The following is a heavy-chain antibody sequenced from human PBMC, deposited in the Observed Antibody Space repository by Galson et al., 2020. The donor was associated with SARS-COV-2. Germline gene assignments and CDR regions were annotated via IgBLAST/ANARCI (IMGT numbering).Heavy chain of an antibody. V-gene: IGHV1-69*13. D-gene: IGHD6-13*01. CDR2: IIPIFGTA. CDR1: GGTLSSYA. Sequence: SVKVSCKASGGTLSSYAISWVRQAPGQGLEWMGGIIPIFGTANYAQKFQGRVTITADESTSTAYMELSSLRSEDTAVYYCARAFLAKIAAAGVGYYGMDVWGQGTTVTVSS. J-gene: IGHJ6*02. CDR3: ARAFLAKIAAAGVGYYGMDV.